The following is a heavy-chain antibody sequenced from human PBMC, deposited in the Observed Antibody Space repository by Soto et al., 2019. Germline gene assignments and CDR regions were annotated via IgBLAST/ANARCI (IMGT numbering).Heavy chain of an antibody. J-gene: IGHJ5*02. V-gene: IGHV1-69*13. CDR3: ARAGYYDSSGYQKRWFDP. Sequence: SVKVSCKASGGTFSSYAISWVRQAPGQGLEWMGGIIPIFGTANYAQKFQGRVTITADESTSTAYMELSSLRSEDTAVYYCARAGYYDSSGYQKRWFDPWGQGTLVTVCS. D-gene: IGHD3-22*01. CDR1: GGTFSSYA. CDR2: IIPIFGTA.